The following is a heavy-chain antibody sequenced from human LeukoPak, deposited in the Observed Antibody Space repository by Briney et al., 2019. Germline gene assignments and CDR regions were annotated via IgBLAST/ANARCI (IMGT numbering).Heavy chain of an antibody. Sequence: PSETLSLTCTVSGGFISGHYWTWIRQPPGKRLEWIGYIYNSGSTKYSPSLRSRVTISIDTSKNQFSLKLTSVTAADTAVYYCARDVAYSNYVYMDVWGKGTTVTVSS. CDR1: GGFISGHY. D-gene: IGHD4-11*01. V-gene: IGHV4-59*11. CDR2: IYNSGST. J-gene: IGHJ6*03. CDR3: ARDVAYSNYVYMDV.